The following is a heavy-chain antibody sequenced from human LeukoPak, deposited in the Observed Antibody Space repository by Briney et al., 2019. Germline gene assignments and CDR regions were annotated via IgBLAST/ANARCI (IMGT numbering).Heavy chain of an antibody. CDR1: GGTFSSYA. V-gene: IGHV1-69*13. D-gene: IGHD4-23*01. J-gene: IGHJ4*02. Sequence: ASVKVSCKASGGTFSSYAISWVRQAPGQGLEWMGGIIPIFGTANYAQKFQGRVTITADESTSTAYMELSSLRSEDTAVYYCARGLVYGGERSRSSWFFDYWGQGTLVTVSS. CDR3: ARGLVYGGERSRSSWFFDY. CDR2: IIPIFGTA.